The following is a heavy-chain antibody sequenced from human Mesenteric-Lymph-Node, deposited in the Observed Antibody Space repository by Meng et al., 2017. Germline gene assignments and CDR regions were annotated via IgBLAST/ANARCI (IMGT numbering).Heavy chain of an antibody. CDR1: GFTFSSHW. V-gene: IGHV3-7*01. CDR3: ARDGWIQLWNLQH. D-gene: IGHD5-18*01. J-gene: IGHJ1*01. Sequence: VQLLESGGGLVQRGGSLRLSCAASGFTFSSHWMSWVREDPGKGLEWVANIRQDGSEKYYVDSVKGRFTISRDNDKNSLYLQMNSLRVEDTAVYYCARDGWIQLWNLQHWGQGTLVTVSS. CDR2: IRQDGSEK.